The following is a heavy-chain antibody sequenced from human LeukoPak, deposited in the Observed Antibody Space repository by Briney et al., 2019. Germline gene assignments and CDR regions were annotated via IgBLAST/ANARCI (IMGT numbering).Heavy chain of an antibody. CDR1: GFTFSSYA. D-gene: IGHD6-19*01. J-gene: IGHJ4*02. Sequence: PGGSLRLSCAASGFTFSSYAMTWVRQAPGKGLEWVSSISSSSSYTYYADSVKGRFTISRDNSKNTLYLQMNSLRAEDTAVYYCARDFIRPEQWLSPGGGFALVYWGQGTLVTVSS. CDR2: ISSSSSYT. V-gene: IGHV3-21*01. CDR3: ARDFIRPEQWLSPGGGFALVY.